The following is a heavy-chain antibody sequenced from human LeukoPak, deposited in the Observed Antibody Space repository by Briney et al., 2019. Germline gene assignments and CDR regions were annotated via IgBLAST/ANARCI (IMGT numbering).Heavy chain of an antibody. Sequence: AGGSLRLSCAASGFTFSRAWMNWVRQAPGKGLEWVGRFKSKTDGGTTDYAAPVKGRFTISRDDSESTLYLQMNSLKTEDTALYYCTADLRGDYAPSLASWGQGTLVTVSS. J-gene: IGHJ4*02. CDR3: TADLRGDYAPSLAS. CDR1: GFTFSRAW. D-gene: IGHD4-17*01. CDR2: FKSKTDGGTT. V-gene: IGHV3-15*01.